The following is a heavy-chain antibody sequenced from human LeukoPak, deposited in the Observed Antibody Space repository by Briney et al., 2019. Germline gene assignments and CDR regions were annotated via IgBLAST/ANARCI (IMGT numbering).Heavy chain of an antibody. Sequence: ETLSLTCTVSGGSISSYYWSWIRQPAGKGLEWVAIIKKDGSEKYYVDSVKGRFTISRDNAKNSLYLLMNSLRVEDTAIYYCVGGIGWIFDHWGQGTPVTVSS. CDR2: IKKDGSEK. J-gene: IGHJ4*02. V-gene: IGHV3-7*01. D-gene: IGHD6-19*01. CDR1: GGSISSYY. CDR3: VGGIGWIFDH.